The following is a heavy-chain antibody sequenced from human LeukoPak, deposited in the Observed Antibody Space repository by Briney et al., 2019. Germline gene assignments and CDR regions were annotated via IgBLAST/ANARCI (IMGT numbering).Heavy chain of an antibody. D-gene: IGHD6-13*01. CDR2: ISSSSSYI. J-gene: IGHJ5*02. V-gene: IGHV3-21*01. CDR1: GFTFSSYS. CDR3: ARESGIAAALDL. Sequence: GGSLRLSCAASGFTFSSYSMNWVRQAPGKGLEWVSPISSSSSYIYYADSVKGRFTISRDNAKNTLYLQMNSLRAEDTAVYYCARESGIAAALDLWGQGTLVTVSS.